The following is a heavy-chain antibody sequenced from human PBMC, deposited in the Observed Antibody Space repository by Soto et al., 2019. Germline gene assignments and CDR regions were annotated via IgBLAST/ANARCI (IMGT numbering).Heavy chain of an antibody. CDR1: DFTVSSNY. D-gene: IGHD2-2*01. CDR3: AGGLPAYY. V-gene: IGHV3-66*01. Sequence: EVQLVESGGGLVQPGGSLRLSCAASDFTVSSNYMSWVRQAPGKGLEWVSVIYSGGSTYYADSVKGRFTISRDNSKNTLYLQRNRLRAEDTAVEYCAGGLPAYYWGQGTVVTVSS. J-gene: IGHJ4*02. CDR2: IYSGGST.